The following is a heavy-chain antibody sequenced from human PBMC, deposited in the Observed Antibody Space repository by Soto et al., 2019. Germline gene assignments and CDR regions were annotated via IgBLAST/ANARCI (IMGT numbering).Heavy chain of an antibody. D-gene: IGHD3-22*01. Sequence: PSETLSLTCTVSGGSISSNIYCWGWIRQPPGKGLEWIGDIHYSGSTYYDSSLQSRVTISIDTSKNQFSLKLTSVTAADTALYYCARDYFDSSDYTTNWFDPWGQGALVTVSS. CDR1: GGSISSNIYC. CDR2: IHYSGST. V-gene: IGHV4-39*02. CDR3: ARDYFDSSDYTTNWFDP. J-gene: IGHJ5*02.